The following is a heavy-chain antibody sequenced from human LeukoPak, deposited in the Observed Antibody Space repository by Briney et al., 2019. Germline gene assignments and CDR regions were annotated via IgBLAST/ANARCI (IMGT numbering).Heavy chain of an antibody. CDR2: ISYDGSNK. CDR3: ARAKGGYSPFDY. D-gene: IGHD5-24*01. Sequence: PGGSLRLSCAASGFTFSSYGMHWVRQAPGKGLEWVAVISYDGSNKYYADSVKGRFTISRDNSKNTLYLQMNSLRAEDTAVYYCARAKGGYSPFDYWGPGTLVTVSS. J-gene: IGHJ4*02. CDR1: GFTFSSYG. V-gene: IGHV3-30*03.